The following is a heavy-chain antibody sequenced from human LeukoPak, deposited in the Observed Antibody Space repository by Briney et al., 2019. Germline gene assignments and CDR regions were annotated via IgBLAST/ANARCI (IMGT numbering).Heavy chain of an antibody. V-gene: IGHV3-7*05. Sequence: GGSLRLSCAASGFTFSSYSMSWVRQAPGKGLEWVANIKQDGSEKYYVDSVKGRFTISRDNAKNSLYLQMNSLRAEDTAVYYCARGTKDYDFWSGYYYGMDVWGQGTTVTVSS. CDR2: IKQDGSEK. D-gene: IGHD3-3*01. CDR1: GFTFSSYS. CDR3: ARGTKDYDFWSGYYYGMDV. J-gene: IGHJ6*02.